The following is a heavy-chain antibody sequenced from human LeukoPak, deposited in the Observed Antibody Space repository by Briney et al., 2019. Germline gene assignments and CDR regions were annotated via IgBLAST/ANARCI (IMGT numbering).Heavy chain of an antibody. CDR2: INPSGGST. CDR3: ARTGGRIAVALPTYYFDY. CDR1: GYTFTSYY. D-gene: IGHD6-19*01. J-gene: IGHJ4*02. V-gene: IGHV1-46*01. Sequence: ASVKVSCKASGYTFTSYYMHWVRQAPGQGLEWMGIINPSGGSTSYAQKFQGRVTMTRDMSTSTVYMELSSLRSEDTAVYYCARTGGRIAVALPTYYFDYWGQGTLVTVSP.